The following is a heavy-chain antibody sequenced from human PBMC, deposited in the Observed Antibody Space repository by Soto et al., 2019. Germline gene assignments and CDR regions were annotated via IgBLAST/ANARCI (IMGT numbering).Heavy chain of an antibody. V-gene: IGHV3-23*01. CDR1: EFSFDDYA. CDR3: AKAGVWYPYFAS. Sequence: GGSLRLSCAASEFSFDDYAMSWVRQAPGKGLEWVSSITFTGVSTYYADSVKGRFTISRDNSKDTLYLQMNSLRAEDTAIYYCAKAGVWYPYFASGGRGPRVTVSS. J-gene: IGHJ4*02. D-gene: IGHD6-13*01. CDR2: ITFTGVST.